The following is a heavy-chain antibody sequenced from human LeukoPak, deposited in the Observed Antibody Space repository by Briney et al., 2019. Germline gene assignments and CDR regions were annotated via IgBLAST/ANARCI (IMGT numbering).Heavy chain of an antibody. CDR3: AKKYNTGLDP. D-gene: IGHD1-14*01. CDR1: GFTFSSYW. J-gene: IGHJ5*02. Sequence: GGSLRLSCAASGFTFSSYWMHWVRQPPGKGLVWVSRIKNDGSTTTYADSVKGRFTVSRDNSKNTLYLQMNSLRAEDTAVYYCAKKYNTGLDPWGQGTLVTVSS. V-gene: IGHV3-74*01. CDR2: IKNDGSTT.